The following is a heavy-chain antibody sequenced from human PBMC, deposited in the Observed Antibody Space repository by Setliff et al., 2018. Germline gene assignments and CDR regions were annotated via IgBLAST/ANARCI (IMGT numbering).Heavy chain of an antibody. CDR3: AKGGGRYHSDS. CDR2: IYHDG. Sequence: PSETLSLTCTVSGASINSRSWWSWVRQPPGKGLEWIGEIYHDGNDKHTPSVHYSPSLKSRVTISIDKSNNQFSLKLTSMTAADTAVYYCAKGGGRYHSDSWGQGILVTVSS. D-gene: IGHD1-1*01. J-gene: IGHJ4*02. CDR1: GASINSRSW. V-gene: IGHV4-4*02.